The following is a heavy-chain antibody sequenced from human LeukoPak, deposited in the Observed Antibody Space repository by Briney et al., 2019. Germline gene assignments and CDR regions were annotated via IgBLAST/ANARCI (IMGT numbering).Heavy chain of an antibody. V-gene: IGHV3-7*03. D-gene: IGHD5-12*01. Sequence: GGSLRLSCAASGFTFNSYYMAWVRQAPGKGLEWVANIRPDASDMFYVDSVKGRFTISRDNSKNTLYLQMNSLRAEDTAVYYCAKEWNRVASYDYWGQGTLVTVSS. J-gene: IGHJ4*02. CDR1: GFTFNSYY. CDR2: IRPDASDM. CDR3: AKEWNRVASYDY.